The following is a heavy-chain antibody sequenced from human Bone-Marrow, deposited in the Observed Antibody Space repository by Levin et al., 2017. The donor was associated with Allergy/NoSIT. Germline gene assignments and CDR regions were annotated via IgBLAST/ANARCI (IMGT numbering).Heavy chain of an antibody. J-gene: IGHJ6*02. CDR1: GYTSTNYW. V-gene: IGHV5-51*01. Sequence: GESLKISCKGSGYTSTNYWIAWVRQIPGKGLEWMGSFYPGDSETRDNPSFQGQVTISADKSITTAYLQWGTLKASDTAIYYCARHGGFCSGGSCYGGNYYYDMDVWGQGTTVIVS. CDR2: FYPGDSET. D-gene: IGHD2-15*01. CDR3: ARHGGFCSGGSCYGGNYYYDMDV.